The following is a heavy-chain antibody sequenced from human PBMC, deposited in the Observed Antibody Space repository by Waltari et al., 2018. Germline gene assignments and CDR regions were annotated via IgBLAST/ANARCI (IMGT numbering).Heavy chain of an antibody. V-gene: IGHV1-69*01. Sequence: QGLEWMGGIIPIFGTANYAQKFQGRVTITADESTSTAYMELSSLRSEDTAVYYCACFTYYYDSSGHDYWGQGTLVTVSS. D-gene: IGHD3-22*01. J-gene: IGHJ4*02. CDR3: ACFTYYYDSSGHDY. CDR2: IIPIFGTA.